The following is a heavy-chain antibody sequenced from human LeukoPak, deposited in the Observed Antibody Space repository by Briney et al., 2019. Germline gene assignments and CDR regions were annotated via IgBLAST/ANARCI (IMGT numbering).Heavy chain of an antibody. D-gene: IGHD5-12*01. V-gene: IGHV3-48*01. CDR3: ARPPTKGYYYYGMDV. CDR1: GFTFSSHS. CDR2: ISSSSSTI. Sequence: GGSLRLSCAASGFTFSSHSMNWVRQAPGKGLEWVSYISSSSSTIYYADSVKGRFTISRDNAKNSLYLQMNSLRAEDTAVYYCARPPTKGYYYYGMDVWGQGTTVTVSS. J-gene: IGHJ6*02.